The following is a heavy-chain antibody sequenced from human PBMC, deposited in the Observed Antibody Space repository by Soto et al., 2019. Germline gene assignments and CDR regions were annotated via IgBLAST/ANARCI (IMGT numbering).Heavy chain of an antibody. CDR3: ARGMTTVTTYDY. D-gene: IGHD4-17*01. CDR1: GGSISSGDYS. J-gene: IGHJ4*02. V-gene: IGHV4-30-2*01. Sequence: QLQLQESGSGLVKPSQTLSLTCAVSGGSISSGDYSWSWIRQPPAKGLEWIGYIYHSGSTYYNPSLKSRVTISGDRAKNQVSLKLSSVTAADTAVYYCARGMTTVTTYDYWGQGTLVTVSS. CDR2: IYHSGST.